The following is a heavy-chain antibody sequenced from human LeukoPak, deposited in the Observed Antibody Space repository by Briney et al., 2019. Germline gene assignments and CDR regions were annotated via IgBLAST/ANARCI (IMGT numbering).Heavy chain of an antibody. CDR1: GFTVGTNY. J-gene: IGHJ4*02. V-gene: IGHV3-53*01. D-gene: IGHD6-19*01. CDR2: IYSGDTA. CDR3: ARDGGSGWYHFDY. Sequence: PGGSLRLSCAASGFTVGTNYMSWVRQAAGKGLEWVSTIYSGDTADYADSVKGRFTISRDNSKNTLYLQMNSLRGEDTAVYYCARDGGSGWYHFDYWGQGTLVTVSS.